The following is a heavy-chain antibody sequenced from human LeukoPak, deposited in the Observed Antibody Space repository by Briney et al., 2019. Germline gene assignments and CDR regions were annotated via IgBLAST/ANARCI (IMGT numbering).Heavy chain of an antibody. Sequence: ASVKVSCKASGYTFTSYYMHWVRQAPGQGLEWMGIINPSGGSTSYAQKFQGRVTMTRDTSTSTVYMELSSLRSEDTAVYYCATHSVAGTQARYYYYYYGMDVWGQGTTVTVSS. CDR3: ATHSVAGTQARYYYYYYGMDV. J-gene: IGHJ6*02. V-gene: IGHV1-46*01. CDR2: INPSGGST. CDR1: GYTFTSYY. D-gene: IGHD6-19*01.